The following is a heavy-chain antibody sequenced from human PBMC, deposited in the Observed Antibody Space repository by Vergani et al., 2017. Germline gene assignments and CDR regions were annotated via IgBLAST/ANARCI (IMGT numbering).Heavy chain of an antibody. V-gene: IGHV1-46*03. CDR1: GYTFSNYY. J-gene: IGHJ4*02. D-gene: IGHD3-9*01. Sequence: QVQVVQSGAEVKKSGASVKVSCKTSGYTFSNYYMHWVRQAPGQGLEWMGIINPSGGHTNYAQKFQGRVTMTRDTSTSTVYMELSSLRSEDTAIYYCAGVDYCILTGYRYWGQGTLVTVSA. CDR3: AGVDYCILTGYRY. CDR2: INPSGGHT.